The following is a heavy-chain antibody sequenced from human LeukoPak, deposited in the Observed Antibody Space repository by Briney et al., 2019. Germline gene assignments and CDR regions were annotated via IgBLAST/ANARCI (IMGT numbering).Heavy chain of an antibody. V-gene: IGHV3-23*01. Sequence: GGSLRLSCAASGFTFSSYEMNWVRQAPGKGLEWVSAISGSGGSTYYADSVKGRFTIARDNSKNTLYLQMNSLRAEDTAVYYCARGFGESSGYWGQGTLVTVSS. CDR3: ARGFGESSGY. D-gene: IGHD3-10*01. J-gene: IGHJ4*02. CDR2: ISGSGGST. CDR1: GFTFSSYE.